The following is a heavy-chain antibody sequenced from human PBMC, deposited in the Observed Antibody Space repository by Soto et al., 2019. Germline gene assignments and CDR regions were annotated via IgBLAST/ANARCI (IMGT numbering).Heavy chain of an antibody. CDR3: ATHGLPNYYYYGMDV. J-gene: IGHJ6*02. CDR2: IIPIFGTA. D-gene: IGHD5-18*01. Sequence: QVQLVQSGAEVKKPGSSVKVSCKASGGTFSSYAISWVRQAPGQGLEWMGGIIPIFGTADYAQKFQGRVTITADASTSTAYMALSSLRSEDTAVYYCATHGLPNYYYYGMDVWRQGTTVTVSS. CDR1: GGTFSSYA. V-gene: IGHV1-69*12.